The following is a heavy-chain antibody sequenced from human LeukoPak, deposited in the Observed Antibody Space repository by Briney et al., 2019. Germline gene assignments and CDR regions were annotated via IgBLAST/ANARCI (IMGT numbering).Heavy chain of an antibody. V-gene: IGHV4-4*07. D-gene: IGHD5-18*01. J-gene: IGHJ3*02. CDR1: DGSISSYY. Sequence: PSETLSLTCTVSDGSISSYYWSWIRQPAGKGLEWIGRIYSSGSTNYNPSLKSRVTMSVDTSKNQLSLKLSSVTAADTAVYYCAREGYGYSLTSDIWGQGTMVTVSS. CDR2: IYSSGST. CDR3: AREGYGYSLTSDI.